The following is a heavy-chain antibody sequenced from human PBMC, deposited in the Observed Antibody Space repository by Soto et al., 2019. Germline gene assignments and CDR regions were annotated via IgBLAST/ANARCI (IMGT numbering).Heavy chain of an antibody. V-gene: IGHV3-11*05. Sequence: QVQLVESGGGLVKPGGSLRLSCAASGFTLSESFMSWIRLAPGRGLEWVSYITPSGSYTRYADSVKGRFTISSDDAKNSLHLQMNSLRAEDTALYYCVREAWSNPDYWGQGTLVTVSS. J-gene: IGHJ4*02. CDR2: ITPSGSYT. CDR1: GFTLSESF. D-gene: IGHD1-26*01. CDR3: VREAWSNPDY.